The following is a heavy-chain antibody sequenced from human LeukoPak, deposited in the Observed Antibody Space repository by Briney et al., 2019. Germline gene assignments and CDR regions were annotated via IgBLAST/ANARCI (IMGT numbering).Heavy chain of an antibody. CDR1: GFTFGTYS. V-gene: IGHV3-7*01. CDR3: ARQRGDYCTSITCYGVAEHHHYYFDV. CDR2: IKYDESRK. D-gene: IGHD2-2*01. J-gene: IGHJ6*03. Sequence: GGSLRLSCVGSGFTFGTYSMSWVRQAPGKGLEWVAFIKYDESRKYYVASVKGRFTISRDYVKKSLYLQMDSLRVEDTGVYYCARQRGDYCTSITCYGVAEHHHYYFDVWGNGTTVTVSS.